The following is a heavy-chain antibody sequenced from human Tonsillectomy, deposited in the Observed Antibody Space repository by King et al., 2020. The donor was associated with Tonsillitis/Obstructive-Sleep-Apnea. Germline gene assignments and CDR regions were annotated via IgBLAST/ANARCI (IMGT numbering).Heavy chain of an antibody. D-gene: IGHD6-6*01. V-gene: IGHV3-30*04. Sequence: QLVQSGGGVVQPWRSLRLSCAASGFTLSDYAMHCVRQAPGKGLQWLAVLSYDGSTKYYADSVKGRFTIASDKSKNTLDLQMKSLRGEDTAVYYCAKSRGSSSGFDFFFDYWGQGTLVTVSS. CDR2: LSYDGSTK. J-gene: IGHJ4*02. CDR3: AKSRGSSSGFDFFFDY. CDR1: GFTLSDYA.